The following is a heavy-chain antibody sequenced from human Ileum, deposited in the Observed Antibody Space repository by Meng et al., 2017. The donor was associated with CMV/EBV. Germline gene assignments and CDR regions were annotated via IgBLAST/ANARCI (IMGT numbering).Heavy chain of an antibody. CDR2: IYYSGRT. Sequence: LLEPSEDLTPTCNCAGGSIRSSCYYWGWIRQPPGKGLEWIGSIYYSGRTYFNPALKSRVTILVDTSQNQFYLKLSSGTAADTAVYYCARLGVTGFDYWGQGTLVTVSS. CDR1: GGSIRSSCYY. CDR3: ARLGVTGFDY. J-gene: IGHJ4*02. V-gene: IGHV4-39*07. D-gene: IGHD3-16*01.